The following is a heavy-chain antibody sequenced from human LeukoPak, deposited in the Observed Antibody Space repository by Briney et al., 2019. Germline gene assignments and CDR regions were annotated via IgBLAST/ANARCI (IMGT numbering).Heavy chain of an antibody. V-gene: IGHV4-59*01. D-gene: IGHD4-17*01. CDR2: IYYSGST. CDR1: GGSFSGYY. CDR3: ARGEYYGGFRRGAFDI. J-gene: IGHJ3*02. Sequence: KPSETLSLTCAVYGGSFSGYYWSWIRQPPGKGLEWIGYIYYSGSTNYNPSLKSRVTISVDTSKNQFSLKLSSVTAADTAVYYCARGEYYGGFRRGAFDIWGQGTMVTVSS.